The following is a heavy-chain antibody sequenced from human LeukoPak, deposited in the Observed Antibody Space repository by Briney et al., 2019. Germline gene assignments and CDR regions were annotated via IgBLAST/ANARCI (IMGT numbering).Heavy chain of an antibody. CDR2: IYYSGST. CDR1: DGSISSYY. Sequence: SETLSLTCTVSDGSISSYYWGWIRQPPGKGLEWIGAIYYSGSTHNNPSLKSRVTITVDTSTNQFSLKLSSVTAADTAVYYCAREGLIGYYVPDYFDSWGQGTLVTVSS. J-gene: IGHJ4*02. D-gene: IGHD3-3*01. CDR3: AREGLIGYYVPDYFDS. V-gene: IGHV4-39*07.